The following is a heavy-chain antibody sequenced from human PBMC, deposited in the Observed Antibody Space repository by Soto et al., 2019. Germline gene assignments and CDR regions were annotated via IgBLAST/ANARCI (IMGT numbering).Heavy chain of an antibody. D-gene: IGHD6-19*01. CDR3: ARDWGQQWLAYGLDV. CDR2: ISTYNGHT. J-gene: IGHJ6*02. Sequence: QVQLVQSGAEVKKLGASVKVSCKASGYTFTNFGISWVRRAPGQGLEWMGWISTYNGHTTSAQQLQGRLTMTTDTSTSTASMELRSLRSDDAAVYFCARDWGQQWLAYGLDVWGQGTTVTVSS. CDR1: GYTFTNFG. V-gene: IGHV1-18*01.